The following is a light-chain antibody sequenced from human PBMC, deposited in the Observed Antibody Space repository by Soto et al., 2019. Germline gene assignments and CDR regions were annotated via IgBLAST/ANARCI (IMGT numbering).Light chain of an antibody. J-gene: IGKJ5*01. CDR3: HQRNQ. CDR1: QSVSSSY. CDR2: GAS. V-gene: IGKV3D-20*02. Sequence: EIVMTQSPATLSVSPGERATLSCRASQSVSSSYLAWYQQKPGQAPRLLIYGASSRATGIPARFSGSRSGTDFTLTISSVEPEDFAMYYCHQRNQFGQGTRLEIK.